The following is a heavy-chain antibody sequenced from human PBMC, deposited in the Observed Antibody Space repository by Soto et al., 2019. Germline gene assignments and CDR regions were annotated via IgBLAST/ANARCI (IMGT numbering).Heavy chain of an antibody. CDR1: GGTFSSYA. J-gene: IGHJ6*02. Sequence: ASVKVSCKASGGTFSSYAISWVRQAPGQGLEWMGGIIPIFGTANYAQKFQGRVTITADESTSTAYMELSSLRSEDTAVYYCARDLRPLYYGDYGEEGYYYYYGMDVWGQGTTVTVSS. CDR2: IIPIFGTA. D-gene: IGHD4-17*01. V-gene: IGHV1-69*13. CDR3: ARDLRPLYYGDYGEEGYYYYYGMDV.